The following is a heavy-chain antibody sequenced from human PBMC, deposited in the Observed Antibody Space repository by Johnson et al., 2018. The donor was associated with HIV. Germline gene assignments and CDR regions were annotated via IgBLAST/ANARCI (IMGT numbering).Heavy chain of an antibody. D-gene: IGHD3-22*01. Sequence: QVQVVESGGGLVQPGGSLRLSCAASGLTVSSYAMHWVRQAPGKGLEWVAVISYDGSNKYYADSVKGRFTISRDNSKNTLYLQMNSLRAEDTAVYYCVRDKPIPYYYDTIGYYLDALDIWGQGTRVTVSS. CDR2: ISYDGSNK. J-gene: IGHJ3*02. CDR3: VRDKPIPYYYDTIGYYLDALDI. CDR1: GLTVSSYA. V-gene: IGHV3-30*04.